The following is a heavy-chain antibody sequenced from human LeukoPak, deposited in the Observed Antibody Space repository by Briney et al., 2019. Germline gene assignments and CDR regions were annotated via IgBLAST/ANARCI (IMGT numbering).Heavy chain of an antibody. CDR2: IWYDGSNK. V-gene: IGHV3-33*08. D-gene: IGHD3-3*01. Sequence: GGSLRLSCAASGFTFSSYAMSWVRQAPGKGLEWVAVIWYDGSNKYYADSVKGRFTISRDNPKNTLYLQMNSLRAEDTAVYYCVRGYYTQAFDYWGQGTLVTVSS. CDR3: VRGYYTQAFDY. CDR1: GFTFSSYA. J-gene: IGHJ4*02.